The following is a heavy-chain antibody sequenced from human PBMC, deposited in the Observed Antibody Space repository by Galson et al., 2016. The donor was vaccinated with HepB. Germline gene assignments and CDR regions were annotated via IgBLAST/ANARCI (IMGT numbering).Heavy chain of an antibody. D-gene: IGHD2-2*01. CDR3: AGQNEPRFSSFDS. Sequence: QSGAEVTESGESLRISCKGSGYSIIWVRQMSGKGLEWMGRIDPDDSYTKYSPCFHGHVTISVDKSISTAYLQWSSLEASDTAMYYCAGQNEPRFSSFDSWGQGTLVTVSS. J-gene: IGHJ4*02. CDR1: GYS. V-gene: IGHV5-10-1*01. CDR2: IDPDDSYT.